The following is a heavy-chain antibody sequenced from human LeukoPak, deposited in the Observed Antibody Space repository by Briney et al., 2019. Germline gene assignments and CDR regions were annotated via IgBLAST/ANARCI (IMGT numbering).Heavy chain of an antibody. D-gene: IGHD3-3*01. Sequence: ASVTVSCKVSGNSLSELSIQWVRQAPGKGLECMGGFDPEEAKMVYAQSFQGRVTMTEDTSTQTAYMGLSGLTSDDTAVYYCTTRSGDFWSGFVNWGQGSLVTVSS. CDR2: FDPEEAKM. CDR1: GNSLSELS. V-gene: IGHV1-24*01. CDR3: TTRSGDFWSGFVN. J-gene: IGHJ4*02.